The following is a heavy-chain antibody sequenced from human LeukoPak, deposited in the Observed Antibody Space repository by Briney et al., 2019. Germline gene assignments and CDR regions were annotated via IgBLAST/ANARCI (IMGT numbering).Heavy chain of an antibody. CDR1: GFTFRSYG. D-gene: IGHD2-2*03. Sequence: PGGSLRLSCVASGFTFRSYGIHWVRQAPGKGLEWLAFIWYDEITKDYADSVKGRFTISRDNSKNTLYVQMNSLRADDTAVYYCARGLDIVVPWGQGTLVTVSS. V-gene: IGHV3-30*02. CDR2: IWYDEITK. J-gene: IGHJ5*02. CDR3: ARGLDIVVP.